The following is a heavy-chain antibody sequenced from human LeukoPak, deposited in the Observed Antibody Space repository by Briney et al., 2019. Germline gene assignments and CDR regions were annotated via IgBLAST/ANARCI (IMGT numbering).Heavy chain of an antibody. CDR2: ISWNSGSI. CDR3: AKGDTMIVVVTHFDY. D-gene: IGHD3-22*01. V-gene: IGHV3-9*01. J-gene: IGHJ4*02. CDR1: GFTFDDYA. Sequence: GGSLRLSCAASGFTFDDYAMHWVRQAPGKGLEWVSGISWNSGSIGYADSVEGRFTISRDNAKNSLYLQMNSLRAEDTALYYCAKGDTMIVVVTHFDYWGQGTLVTVSS.